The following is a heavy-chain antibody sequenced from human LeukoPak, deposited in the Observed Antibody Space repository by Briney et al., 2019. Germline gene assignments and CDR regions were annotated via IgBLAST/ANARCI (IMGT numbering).Heavy chain of an antibody. V-gene: IGHV1-18*01. CDR1: GYTFTNYG. J-gene: IGHJ5*02. Sequence: ASVKVSCKASGYTFTNYGITWVRQAPGQGLEWMGWISGYNGNTNYAQNLQGRVTMTTDTSTTTAYMELRSLRSDDTAVHYCARDPFRHIVVVPSAITGLDPWGQGTLVTVSS. CDR3: ARDPFRHIVVVPSAITGLDP. CDR2: ISGYNGNT. D-gene: IGHD2-2*01.